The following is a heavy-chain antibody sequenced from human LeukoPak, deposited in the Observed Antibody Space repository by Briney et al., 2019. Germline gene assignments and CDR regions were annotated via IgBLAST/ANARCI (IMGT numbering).Heavy chain of an antibody. D-gene: IGHD5-24*01. CDR2: IYYSRST. CDR1: GASISSGGYY. J-gene: IGHJ4*02. CDR3: ARDGYNSGYFDY. V-gene: IGHV4-30-4*01. Sequence: SETLSLTCTVSGASISSGGYYWSWIRQPPGKGLEWIGYIYYSRSTSYSPSLKSRLTISVDASKNQFSLKLSSVTAADTAVYYCARDGYNSGYFDYWGQGTLVTVSS.